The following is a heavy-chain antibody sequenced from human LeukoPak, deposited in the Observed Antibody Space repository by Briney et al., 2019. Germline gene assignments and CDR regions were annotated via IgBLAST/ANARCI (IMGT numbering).Heavy chain of an antibody. Sequence: PGGSLGLSCAASGFTVSSSFMSWVRQAPGKGLEWVSIIYSGGTTYYADSVKGRFTISRDNSKNTLYLQMNSLRAEDTAVYFCARDDRIGAAGTFDNWGQGTLVTVSS. J-gene: IGHJ4*02. D-gene: IGHD6-13*01. CDR1: GFTVSSSF. CDR2: IYSGGTT. V-gene: IGHV3-53*01. CDR3: ARDDRIGAAGTFDN.